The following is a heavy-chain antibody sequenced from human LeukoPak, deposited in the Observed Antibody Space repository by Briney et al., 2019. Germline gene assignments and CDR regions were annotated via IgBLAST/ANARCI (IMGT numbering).Heavy chain of an antibody. J-gene: IGHJ4*02. V-gene: IGHV3-23*01. D-gene: IGHD6-13*01. Sequence: GGSLRLSCAASGFTFSSYAMSWVRQAPGKGLEWVSAISDSGGSTYYAGSVKGRFTISRDNSKNTLFLQMNSLRAKDTAVYYCAKSRLGIGYGSTWYPGDYWGQGTLVTVSS. CDR3: AKSRLGIGYGSTWYPGDY. CDR2: ISDSGGST. CDR1: GFTFSSYA.